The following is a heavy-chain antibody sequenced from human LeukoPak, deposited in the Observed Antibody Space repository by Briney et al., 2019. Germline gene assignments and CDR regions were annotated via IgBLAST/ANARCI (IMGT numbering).Heavy chain of an antibody. Sequence: GGSLRLSCAASGFTFSSYAMSWVRQAPGKGLEWVSAISGSGGSTYYADSVKGRFTISRDNSKNTVHLQMNSLRADDTALYYCTRDASTARFANWGQGALVAVSS. D-gene: IGHD2-21*02. V-gene: IGHV3-23*01. J-gene: IGHJ4*02. CDR2: ISGSGGST. CDR3: TRDASTARFAN. CDR1: GFTFSSYA.